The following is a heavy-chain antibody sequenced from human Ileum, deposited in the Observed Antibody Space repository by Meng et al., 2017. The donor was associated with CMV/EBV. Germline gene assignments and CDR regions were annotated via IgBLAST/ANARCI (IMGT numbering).Heavy chain of an antibody. CDR3: AKDGDGGGIDY. J-gene: IGHJ4*02. V-gene: IGHV3-43D*03. Sequence: SCSASGFPFDDYAMHWVRQAPGKGLEWVSLISWDGGSTYYADSVKGRFTISRDNSKNSLYLQMNSLRAEDTALYYCAKDGDGGGIDYWGQGTLVTVSS. CDR1: GFPFDDYA. CDR2: ISWDGGST. D-gene: IGHD3-16*01.